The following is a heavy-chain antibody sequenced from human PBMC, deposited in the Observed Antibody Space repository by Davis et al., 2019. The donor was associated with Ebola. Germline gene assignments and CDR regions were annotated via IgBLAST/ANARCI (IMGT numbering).Heavy chain of an antibody. V-gene: IGHV3-48*04. Sequence: GGSLRLSCAASGFTFSSYSMNWVRQAPGKGLEWVSYISSSGSTIYYADSVKGRFTISRDNAKNSLYLQMNSLRAEDTAVYYCARECRFGSGGSCYAPYYYYYGMDVWGQGTTVTVSS. CDR3: ARECRFGSGGSCYAPYYYYYGMDV. D-gene: IGHD2-15*01. CDR1: GFTFSSYS. J-gene: IGHJ6*02. CDR2: ISSSGSTI.